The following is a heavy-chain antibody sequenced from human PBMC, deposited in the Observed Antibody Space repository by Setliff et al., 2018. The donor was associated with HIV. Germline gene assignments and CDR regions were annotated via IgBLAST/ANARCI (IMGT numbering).Heavy chain of an antibody. V-gene: IGHV4-39*01. CDR3: ASRVYYYDVSAILREEGFVP. J-gene: IGHJ5*02. CDR1: GGSISDNKYY. CDR2: IYHSGKT. Sequence: SETLSLTCSVSGGSISDNKYYWSWIRQPPGKGLEWTGSIYHSGKTYYNPSLKRRLTISVDTSKNEFSLKLTSVTAADTAVYYCASRVYYYDVSAILREEGFVPWGQGTLVTVSS. D-gene: IGHD3-22*01.